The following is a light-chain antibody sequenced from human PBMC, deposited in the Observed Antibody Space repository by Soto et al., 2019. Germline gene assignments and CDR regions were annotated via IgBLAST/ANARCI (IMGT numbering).Light chain of an antibody. CDR1: SSNIGSNY. Sequence: QSVPTQPPSASATPGQRVTISCSGSSSNIGSNYVYWDQQLPGTAPKLLIYRNNQRPSGVPDRISGSKSGTSASLAISGLRSEDEADYYCAAWDDSLSGVVFGGGTKLTVL. J-gene: IGLJ2*01. CDR2: RNN. CDR3: AAWDDSLSGVV. V-gene: IGLV1-47*01.